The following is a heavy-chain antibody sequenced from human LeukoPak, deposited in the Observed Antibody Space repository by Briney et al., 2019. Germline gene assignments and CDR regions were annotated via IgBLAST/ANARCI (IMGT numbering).Heavy chain of an antibody. V-gene: IGHV3-74*01. J-gene: IGHJ4*01. CDR3: AKDSVAAAGFYLDY. Sequence: PGGSLRLSCAASGFTFSSYWMHWARQAPGKGLVWVSRINSDGSSTSYADSVKGRFTISRDNAKNTLYLQMNSLRAEDTAIYYCAKDSVAAAGFYLDYWGHGTLVTVSS. D-gene: IGHD6-25*01. CDR2: INSDGSST. CDR1: GFTFSSYW.